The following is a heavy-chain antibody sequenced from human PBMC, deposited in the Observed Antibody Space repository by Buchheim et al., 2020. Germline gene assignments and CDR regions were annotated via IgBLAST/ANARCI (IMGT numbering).Heavy chain of an antibody. Sequence: EVQLVESGGGLVKPGGSLRLSCAASGFTFSSYSMNWVRQAPGKGLEWVSSISSSSSYIYYADSVKGRFTISRDNAQHSLYLQMNSLRAEDTAVYYCARDLPRERYDFWSGYYPYYFDYWGQGTL. D-gene: IGHD3-3*01. V-gene: IGHV3-21*01. CDR3: ARDLPRERYDFWSGYYPYYFDY. CDR1: GFTFSSYS. J-gene: IGHJ4*02. CDR2: ISSSSSYI.